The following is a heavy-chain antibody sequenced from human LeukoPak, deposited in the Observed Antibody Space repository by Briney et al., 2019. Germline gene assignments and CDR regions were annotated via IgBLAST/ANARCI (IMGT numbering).Heavy chain of an antibody. CDR3: AIAPADYGGNYNFDY. V-gene: IGHV1-69*04. D-gene: IGHD4-23*01. J-gene: IGHJ4*02. CDR2: IIPILGIT. CDR1: GGTFSSYA. Sequence: GASVKVSCKASGGTFSSYAISWVRQAPGQGLEWMGRIIPILGITNYAQKFQGRVTITADKSTNTAFMELSSLRSEDAAMYYCAIAPADYGGNYNFDYWGQGTLVTVSS.